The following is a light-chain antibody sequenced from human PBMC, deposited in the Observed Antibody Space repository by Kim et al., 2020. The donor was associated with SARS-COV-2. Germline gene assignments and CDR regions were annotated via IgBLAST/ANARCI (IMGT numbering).Light chain of an antibody. Sequence: SYELTQPPSVSVAPGQTAKITCGANNIGDKSVHWYQQKPGQAPMVVIHYDSDRPSGIPERISVSNSGNTATLTISRVEAGDEADYYCQLWDTTSDHPGVFGGGTKLTVL. J-gene: IGLJ3*02. CDR2: YDS. CDR3: QLWDTTSDHPGV. CDR1: NIGDKS. V-gene: IGLV3-21*04.